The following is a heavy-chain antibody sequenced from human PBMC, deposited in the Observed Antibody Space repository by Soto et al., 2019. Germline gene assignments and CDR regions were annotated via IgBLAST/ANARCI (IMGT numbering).Heavy chain of an antibody. D-gene: IGHD3-9*01. V-gene: IGHV4-4*07. J-gene: IGHJ2*01. CDR2: IYASGRT. CDR1: GVSITPYF. CDR3: ARHFDVDPSLDHYYFDL. Sequence: QVQLQESGPGLVKPSETLSLTCTVSGVSITPYFWSWIRQPAGEAPEWLGHIYASGRTTYNPSLKNRVTMFASQTQVSLRLTSVTAADTAVYYCARHFDVDPSLDHYYFDLWGRGALVTVSS.